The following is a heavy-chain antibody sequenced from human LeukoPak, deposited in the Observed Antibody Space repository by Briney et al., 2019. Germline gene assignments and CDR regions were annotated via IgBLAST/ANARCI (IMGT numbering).Heavy chain of an antibody. CDR3: AKHLTRMSYFDY. Sequence: GGSLRLSCAASGFTFDAYGMTWVRQAPGKGLEWVSAISESGDATFYADSVKGRFTISRDNSKSTLYLQMNSLRAEDTAIYYCAKHLTRMSYFDYWGQGTLATVSS. V-gene: IGHV3-23*01. CDR1: GFTFDAYG. J-gene: IGHJ4*02. CDR2: ISESGDAT.